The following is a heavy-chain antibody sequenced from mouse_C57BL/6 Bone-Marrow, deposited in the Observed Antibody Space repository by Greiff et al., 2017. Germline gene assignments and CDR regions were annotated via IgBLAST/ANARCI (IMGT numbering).Heavy chain of an antibody. V-gene: IGHV14-4*01. CDR3: ARCGYYYGLWYFDV. Sequence: EVQLQQSGAELVRPGASVKLSCTASGFNIKDDYMHWVKQRPEQGLEWIGWIDPENGDTEYASKFQGKATITTDTSSNTAYLQLTSLTSEDTAVYYCARCGYYYGLWYFDVWGTGTTVTVSS. D-gene: IGHD1-1*01. CDR1: GFNIKDDY. CDR2: IDPENGDT. J-gene: IGHJ1*03.